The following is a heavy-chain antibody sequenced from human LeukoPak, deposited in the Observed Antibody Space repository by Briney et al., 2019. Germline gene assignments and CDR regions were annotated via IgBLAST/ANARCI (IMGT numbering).Heavy chain of an antibody. CDR3: AKSVAGTSGWFDP. V-gene: IGHV3-23*01. J-gene: IGHJ5*02. CDR2: ILGSGAGT. Sequence: GGSLRLSCAASGFTFSSYAMSWVRQAPGKGLEWVSGILGSGAGTFYADSVKGRFTISRDNSKNTLYLQMTSLGAEDAAVYYCAKSVAGTSGWFDPRGQGALVTVSS. D-gene: IGHD1-1*01. CDR1: GFTFSSYA.